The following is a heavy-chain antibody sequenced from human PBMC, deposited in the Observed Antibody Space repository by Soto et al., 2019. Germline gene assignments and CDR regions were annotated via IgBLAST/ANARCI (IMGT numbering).Heavy chain of an antibody. CDR1: GFTFSSYS. CDR2: ISSGSSTI. J-gene: IGHJ3*01. D-gene: IGHD6-19*01. Sequence: EVQLVESGGGLVQPGGSLRLSCAASGFTFSSYSMNWVRQAPGKGLEWVSYISSGSSTIYYADFVKGRFTISRDNAQNSLELQMNSLRAEDTAVYYCAKTYSSGRGAFDVWGQGTMVTVSS. V-gene: IGHV3-48*01. CDR3: AKTYSSGRGAFDV.